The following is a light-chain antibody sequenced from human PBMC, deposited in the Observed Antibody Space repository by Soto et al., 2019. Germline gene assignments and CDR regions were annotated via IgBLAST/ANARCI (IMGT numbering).Light chain of an antibody. V-gene: IGKV1-5*03. J-gene: IGKJ1*01. CDR1: QTIGNW. CDR2: NAS. Sequence: DIQMTQSPSTLPASVGDRVTITCRASQTIGNWLAWYQQKPGKVPKLLIYNASTLESGAPSRFSGSGSGTEFTLTISSLQPDDFATYYCQQCNLYWTVGQGTKVEIK. CDR3: QQCNLYWT.